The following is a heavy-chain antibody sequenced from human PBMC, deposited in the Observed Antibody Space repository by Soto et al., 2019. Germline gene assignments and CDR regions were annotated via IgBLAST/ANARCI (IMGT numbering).Heavy chain of an antibody. CDR3: ATLPSGTTVTTLYFQH. CDR2: FDPEDGET. J-gene: IGHJ1*01. CDR1: GYTFVNYG. D-gene: IGHD4-17*01. Sequence: ASVKVSCTTSGYTFVNYGIAWVRQAPGKGLEWMGGFDPEDGETIYAQKFQGRVTMTEDTSTDTAYMELSSLRSEDTAVYYCATLPSGTTVTTLYFQHWGQGTLVTVSS. V-gene: IGHV1-24*01.